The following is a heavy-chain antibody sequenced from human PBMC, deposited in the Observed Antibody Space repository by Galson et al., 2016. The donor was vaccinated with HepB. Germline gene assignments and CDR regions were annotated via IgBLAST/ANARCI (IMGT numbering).Heavy chain of an antibody. J-gene: IGHJ6*02. CDR2: TTDSGSNI. D-gene: IGHD6-13*01. CDR3: AREDSSWYGYYGMDV. V-gene: IGHV3-21*01. Sequence: SLRLSCAASGFRFSDYTISWVRQAPGKGLEWVASTTDSGSNIYYADSMKGRFTISRDNARKSLYLQMNSLRPDDTAVYYCAREDSSWYGYYGMDVWGQGTTVTVSS. CDR1: GFRFSDYT.